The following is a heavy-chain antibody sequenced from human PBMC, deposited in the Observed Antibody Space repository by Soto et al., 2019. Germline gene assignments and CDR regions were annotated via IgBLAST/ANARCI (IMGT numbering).Heavy chain of an antibody. Sequence: WGSLSLSCAASGFTFSSYAMSWVRQAPGKGLEWVSAISGSGGSTYYADSVKGRFTISRDNSKNTLYLQMNSLRAEDTAVYYCAKALFSSSSGEDYWGQGTLVTVSS. J-gene: IGHJ4*02. CDR3: AKALFSSSSGEDY. CDR2: ISGSGGST. CDR1: GFTFSSYA. V-gene: IGHV3-23*01. D-gene: IGHD6-6*01.